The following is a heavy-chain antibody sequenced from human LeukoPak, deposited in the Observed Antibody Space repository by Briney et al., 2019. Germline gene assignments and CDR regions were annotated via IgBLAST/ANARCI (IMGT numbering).Heavy chain of an antibody. CDR2: ISGSGGST. V-gene: IGHV3-23*01. Sequence: GGSLRLSCAASGFTFSSYAMSWVRQAPGKGLEWVSAISGSGGSTYYADSVKGRFTIPRDNSKNTLYLQMNSLGAEDTAVYYCAKDRITMVRGEYYFDYWGQGTLVTVSS. CDR3: AKDRITMVRGEYYFDY. J-gene: IGHJ4*02. D-gene: IGHD3-10*01. CDR1: GFTFSSYA.